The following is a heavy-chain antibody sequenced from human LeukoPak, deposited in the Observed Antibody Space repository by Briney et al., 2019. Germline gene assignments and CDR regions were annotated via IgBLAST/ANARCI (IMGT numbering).Heavy chain of an antibody. V-gene: IGHV3-30*04. Sequence: PGRSLRLSCAASGFTFSSYAMHWVRQAPGKGLAWVAVISYDGSNKYYADSVKGRFTISRDNFKDTLYLQMNSLRAEDTAVYYCAKSYDILTGPIQNYGMDVWGQGTTVTVSS. CDR3: AKSYDILTGPIQNYGMDV. CDR1: GFTFSSYA. J-gene: IGHJ6*02. CDR2: ISYDGSNK. D-gene: IGHD3-9*01.